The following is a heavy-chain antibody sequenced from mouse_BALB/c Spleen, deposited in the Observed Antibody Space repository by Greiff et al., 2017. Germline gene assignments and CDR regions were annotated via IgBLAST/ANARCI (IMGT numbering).Heavy chain of an antibody. CDR1: GYTFTSYW. CDR2: IDPSDSYT. J-gene: IGHJ3*01. D-gene: IGHD2-2*01. V-gene: IGHV1-69*02. CDR3: ARTHYGYGRSCFAY. Sequence: QVQLQQPGAELVKPGASVKLSCKASGYTFTSYWMHWVKQRPGQGLEWIGEIDPSDSYTNYNQKFKGKATLTVDKSSSTAYMQLSSLTSEDSAVYYCARTHYGYGRSCFAYWGQGTLVTVSA.